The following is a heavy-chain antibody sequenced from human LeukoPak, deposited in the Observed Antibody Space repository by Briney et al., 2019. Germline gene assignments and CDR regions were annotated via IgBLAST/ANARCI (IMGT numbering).Heavy chain of an antibody. CDR3: AKDPYSSSWYGFDY. CDR1: GFTFSDYR. CDR2: ITSSSSTI. D-gene: IGHD6-13*01. J-gene: IGHJ4*02. V-gene: IGHV3-48*04. Sequence: QTGGSLRLSCAASGFTFSDYRMTWVRQAPGKGLECVSYITSSSSTIYYADSVKGRFTISRDNAKNSLYLQMNSLRPEDTAVYYYAKDPYSSSWYGFDYWGQRTLVTVSS.